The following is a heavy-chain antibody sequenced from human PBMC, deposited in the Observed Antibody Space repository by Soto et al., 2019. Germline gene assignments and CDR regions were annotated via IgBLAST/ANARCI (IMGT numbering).Heavy chain of an antibody. J-gene: IGHJ4*02. Sequence: ASVKVSCKASGYTFTSYYMHWVRQAPGQGLEWMGIINPSGGSTSYAQKFQGRVTMTRDTSTSTVYMELSSLSSEDTAVYYCARDGRKGHFDYWGQGTLVTVSS. CDR1: GYTFTSYY. CDR3: ARDGRKGHFDY. CDR2: INPSGGST. V-gene: IGHV1-46*01.